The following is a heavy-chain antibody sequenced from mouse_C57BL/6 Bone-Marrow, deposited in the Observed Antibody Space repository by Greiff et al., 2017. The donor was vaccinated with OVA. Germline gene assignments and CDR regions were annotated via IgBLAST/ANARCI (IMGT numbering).Heavy chain of an antibody. CDR3: ARYNDGSSYEAMDY. Sequence: EVNVVESGGGLVQPGGSLSLSCAASGFTFTDYYMSWVRQPPGKALEWLGFIRNKANGYTTEYSASVKGRFTISRDNSQSILYLQMNALRAEDSATYYCARYNDGSSYEAMDYWGQGTSVTVSS. V-gene: IGHV7-3*01. CDR2: IRNKANGYTT. D-gene: IGHD1-1*01. CDR1: GFTFTDYY. J-gene: IGHJ4*01.